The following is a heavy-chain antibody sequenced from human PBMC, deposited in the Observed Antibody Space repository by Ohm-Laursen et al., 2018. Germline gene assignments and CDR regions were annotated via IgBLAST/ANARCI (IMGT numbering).Heavy chain of an antibody. J-gene: IGHJ4*02. D-gene: IGHD2-2*02. CDR3: AKDGYCSSTSCYRFDGVSNHYESSGYVDY. CDR2: ISTSAVV. V-gene: IGHV3-69-1*01. Sequence: SLRLSCSASGLSFRLYTINWVRQAPGQGLEFVSSISTSAVVYYDDSVKGRFTIARDNSKNTLYLQMSSLRVGDTAMYYCAKDGYCSSTSCYRFDGVSNHYESSGYVDYWGQGTLVTVSS. CDR1: GLSFRLYT.